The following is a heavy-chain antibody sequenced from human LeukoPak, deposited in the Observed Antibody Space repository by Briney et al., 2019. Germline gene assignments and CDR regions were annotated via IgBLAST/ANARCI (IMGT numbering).Heavy chain of an antibody. CDR3: AREGYSGSYCGAFDI. J-gene: IGHJ3*02. CDR1: GGSISSYY. CDR2: IYYSGST. V-gene: IGHV4-59*01. Sequence: PSETLSLTCTVSGGSISSYYWSWIRQPPGKGLEWIGYIYYSGSTNYNPSLKSRVTISVDTSKNQFSLKLSSVTAADTAVYYCAREGYSGSYCGAFDIWGQGTMVTVSS. D-gene: IGHD1-26*01.